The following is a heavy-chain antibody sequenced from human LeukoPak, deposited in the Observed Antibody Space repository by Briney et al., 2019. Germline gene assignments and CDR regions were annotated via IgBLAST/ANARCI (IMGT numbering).Heavy chain of an antibody. CDR2: IYYTGST. Sequence: SETLSLTCTVSGGSISQYYWSWIRQPPGKGLEWIGYIYYTGSTNYNPSLKSRVTISLDTCKNQFSLKLSSVTAADTAVYYCARGANYYYYYGIDIWGQGTTVTVSS. V-gene: IGHV4-59*01. CDR1: GGSISQYY. J-gene: IGHJ6*02. CDR3: ARGANYYYYYGIDI.